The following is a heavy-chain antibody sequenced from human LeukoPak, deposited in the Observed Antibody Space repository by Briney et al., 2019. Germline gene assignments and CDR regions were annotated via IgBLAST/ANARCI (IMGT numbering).Heavy chain of an antibody. Sequence: SSVKVSCKASGGTFSSYAISWVRQAPGQGLEWMGRIIPIFGIANYAQKFQGRVTITADKSTSTAYMELSSLRSEDTAVYYCASSGTAVITTTLYYYYGMDVWGQGTTVTVSS. CDR2: IIPIFGIA. CDR3: ASSGTAVITTTLYYYYGMDV. J-gene: IGHJ6*02. V-gene: IGHV1-69*04. D-gene: IGHD3-16*02. CDR1: GGTFSSYA.